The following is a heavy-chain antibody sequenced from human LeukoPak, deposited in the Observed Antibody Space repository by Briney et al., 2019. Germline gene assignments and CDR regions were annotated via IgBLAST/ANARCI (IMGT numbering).Heavy chain of an antibody. J-gene: IGHJ3*02. Sequence: PSETLSLTCAVSGGSISSSNWWSWVRQPPGKGLEWIGEIYRSGSTNYNPSLKSRVTISVDKSKNQFSLKLSSVTAADTAVYYCARDRGGSGYYSDAFDIWGQGTMVTVSS. CDR1: GGSISSSNW. CDR2: IYRSGST. D-gene: IGHD3-22*01. CDR3: ARDRGGSGYYSDAFDI. V-gene: IGHV4-4*02.